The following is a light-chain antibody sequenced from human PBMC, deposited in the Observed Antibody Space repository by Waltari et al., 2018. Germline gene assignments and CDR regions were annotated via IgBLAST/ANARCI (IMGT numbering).Light chain of an antibody. V-gene: IGLV2-14*03. CDR1: SSDIGGYDY. CDR2: DII. J-gene: IGLJ2*01. CDR3: SSYAPSSTV. Sequence: QSALTQPASVSGSPGQSITISCTGTSSDIGGYDYVSWYQQHPGKAPKLMIYDIIKRPSGVSDRFSGSKSGNTASLTIAGLQAEDEADYYSSSYAPSSTVFGGGTKLTVL.